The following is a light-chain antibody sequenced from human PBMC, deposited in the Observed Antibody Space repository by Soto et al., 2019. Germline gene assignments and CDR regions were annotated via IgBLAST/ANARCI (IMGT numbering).Light chain of an antibody. V-gene: IGLV2-8*01. J-gene: IGLJ1*01. CDR2: EVS. CDR1: GSDVGDYNY. CDR3: SSYTGSSYG. Sequence: QSVLTQPPSASGSPGQSVTISCTGTGSDVGDYNYVSWYQQHPGKAPKLMIYEVSKRPSGVPDRFSGSKSGNTASLTVSGLQAEDEANYYCSSYTGSSYGFGTGTKVTVL.